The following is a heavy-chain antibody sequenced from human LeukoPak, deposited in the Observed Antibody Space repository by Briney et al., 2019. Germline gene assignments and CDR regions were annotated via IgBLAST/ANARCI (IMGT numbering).Heavy chain of an antibody. CDR2: ISGSGGST. J-gene: IGHJ4*02. CDR3: AKSPDIAVAGIGDGPDFDS. D-gene: IGHD6-13*01. Sequence: GGSLRLSCAASGFTFRSYGMSWVRQAPGKGLEWVSAISGSGGSTYYADSVKGRFTISRDNSKDTLYLQMNSLGGEHTAVYYCAKSPDIAVAGIGDGPDFDSWGQGTLVTVSS. CDR1: GFTFRSYG. V-gene: IGHV3-23*01.